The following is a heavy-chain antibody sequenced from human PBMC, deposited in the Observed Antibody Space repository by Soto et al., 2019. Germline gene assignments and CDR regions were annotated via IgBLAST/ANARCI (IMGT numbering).Heavy chain of an antibody. CDR1: GFTFSGSA. J-gene: IGHJ4*02. D-gene: IGHD4-17*01. Sequence: EVQLVESGGGLVQPGGSLKLSCAGSGFTFSGSAMHWVRQASGKGLEWVGGIRSKANSYATAYAASAKGRITISRGDSRNTADPQRKSLKTEATAVYYGTGTWGGYGANDYWGQGTLVTVSS. V-gene: IGHV3-73*02. CDR2: IRSKANSYAT. CDR3: TGTWGGYGANDY.